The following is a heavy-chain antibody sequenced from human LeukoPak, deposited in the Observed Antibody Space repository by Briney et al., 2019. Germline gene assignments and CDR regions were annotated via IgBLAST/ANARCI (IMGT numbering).Heavy chain of an antibody. CDR2: VCYSGST. CDR3: ARLATAYLGFDS. D-gene: IGHD2/OR15-2a*01. CDR1: GGSISSSSYY. Sequence: SETLSLTCSVSGGSISSSSYYWGWIRQPPGKGLEWIGNVCYSGSTYYNPSLKSRVTISVDTSENQFSLKLSSVTAADTAVYYRARLATAYLGFDSWGQGTLVTVSS. V-gene: IGHV4-39*01. J-gene: IGHJ4*02.